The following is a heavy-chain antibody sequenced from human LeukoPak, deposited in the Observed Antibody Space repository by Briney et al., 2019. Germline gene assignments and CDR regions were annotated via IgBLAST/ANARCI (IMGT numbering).Heavy chain of an antibody. CDR2: IYYSGST. D-gene: IGHD3-10*01. Sequence: NTSETLSLTCTVSGGSISSSSYYWGWIRQPPGKGLEWIGSIYYSGSTYYNPSLKSRVTISVDTSKNQFSLKLSSVTAADTALYYCARTLLWFGELSPLGFDYWGQGTLVTVSS. CDR1: GGSISSSSYY. CDR3: ARTLLWFGELSPLGFDY. J-gene: IGHJ4*02. V-gene: IGHV4-39*01.